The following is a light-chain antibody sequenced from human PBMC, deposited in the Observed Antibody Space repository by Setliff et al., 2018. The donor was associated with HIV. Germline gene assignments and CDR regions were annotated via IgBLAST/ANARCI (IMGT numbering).Light chain of an antibody. V-gene: IGLV2-18*02. CDR2: EVS. Sequence: QSALTQPPSASGSPGQSVTISCTGTSSDVGSYNRVSWYQQPPGTAPKLMIYEVSHRPSGVPDRFSGSKSGNTASLIISGLQAEDEADYYCLSYTSSSTYVFGTGTKVTVL. J-gene: IGLJ1*01. CDR1: SSDVGSYNR. CDR3: LSYTSSSTYV.